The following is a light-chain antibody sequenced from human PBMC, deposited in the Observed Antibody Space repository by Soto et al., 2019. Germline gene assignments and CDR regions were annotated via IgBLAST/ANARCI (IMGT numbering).Light chain of an antibody. V-gene: IGLV1-40*01. CDR3: CSYAGSYTHV. CDR2: DVI. Sequence: QSVLTQAPSISGAPGQRVTISCTGSSSNIGAGYDVHWFQQFPGTAPRLLIYDVIKRPSGVPDRFSGSKSGNTASLTISGLQAEDEADYYCCSYAGSYTHVFGTGTKVTVL. J-gene: IGLJ1*01. CDR1: SSNIGAGYD.